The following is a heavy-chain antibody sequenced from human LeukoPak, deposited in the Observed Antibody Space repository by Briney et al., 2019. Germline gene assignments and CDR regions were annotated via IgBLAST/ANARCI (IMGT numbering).Heavy chain of an antibody. CDR1: GFTFSSYW. Sequence: GGSLRLSCTASGFTFSSYWMHWVRQAPGKGLVWVPRIKSDGSTNYADSVKGRFTISRDNTKNTVSLQMNSLRAEDTGVYYCARAPSEIGGYYPEYFRHWGQGTLVTVSS. V-gene: IGHV3-74*01. J-gene: IGHJ1*01. D-gene: IGHD3-22*01. CDR2: IKSDGST. CDR3: ARAPSEIGGYYPEYFRH.